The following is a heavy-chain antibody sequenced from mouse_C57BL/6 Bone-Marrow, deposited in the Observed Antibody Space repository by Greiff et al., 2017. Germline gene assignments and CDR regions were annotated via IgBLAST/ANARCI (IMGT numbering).Heavy chain of an antibody. J-gene: IGHJ2*01. D-gene: IGHD1-1*01. CDR2: IRNKANNHAT. CDR3: TSLFTVVGDY. CDR1: GFTFSDAW. Sequence: EVKLQESGGGLVQPGGSMKLSCAASGFTFSDAWMDWVRQSPEKGLEWVAEIRNKANNHATYYAVSVKGRFTISRDESKRGVYLQMNILRAEDTVIYCCTSLFTVVGDYGGQGTTLTVSS. V-gene: IGHV6-6*01.